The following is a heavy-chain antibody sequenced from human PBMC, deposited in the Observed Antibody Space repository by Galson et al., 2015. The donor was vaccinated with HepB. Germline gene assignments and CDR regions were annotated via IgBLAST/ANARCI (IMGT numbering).Heavy chain of an antibody. Sequence: SLRLSCAASGFTFSSYGMHWVRQAPGKGLEWVAFIRYDGSNKYYADSVKGRFTISRDNSKNTLYLQMNSLRAEDTAVYYCANSGGHPKRTDYGGNSGFDFQHWGQGTLVTVSS. CDR2: IRYDGSNK. J-gene: IGHJ1*01. CDR3: ANSGGHPKRTDYGGNSGFDFQH. D-gene: IGHD4-23*01. CDR1: GFTFSSYG. V-gene: IGHV3-30*02.